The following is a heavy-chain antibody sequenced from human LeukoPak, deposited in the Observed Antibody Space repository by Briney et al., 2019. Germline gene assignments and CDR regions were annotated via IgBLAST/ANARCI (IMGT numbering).Heavy chain of an antibody. CDR1: GFTFDDYA. Sequence: GGSLRLSCAASGFTFDDYAMHWVRQAPGKGLEWVSGISWNSGSIGYADSVKGRFTISRDNAKNSLYLQMNSLRAEDTAVYYCASLSIFGSGSYPWGQGTLVTVSS. CDR2: ISWNSGSI. CDR3: ASLSIFGSGSYP. D-gene: IGHD3-10*01. J-gene: IGHJ5*02. V-gene: IGHV3-9*01.